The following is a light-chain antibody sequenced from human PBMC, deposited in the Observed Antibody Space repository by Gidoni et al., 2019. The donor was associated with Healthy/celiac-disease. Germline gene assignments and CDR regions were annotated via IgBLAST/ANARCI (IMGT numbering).Light chain of an antibody. J-gene: IGKJ1*01. CDR1: QSVSSN. Sequence: VMTQSPATLSVSPGERATLSCRASQSVSSNLAWYQQKPGQAPRLLIYGASTRATGIPARFSGSGSGTEFTLTISSLQSEDFAVYYCQQYNNWPKTFGKGTEVEIK. CDR2: GAS. CDR3: QQYNNWPKT. V-gene: IGKV3-15*01.